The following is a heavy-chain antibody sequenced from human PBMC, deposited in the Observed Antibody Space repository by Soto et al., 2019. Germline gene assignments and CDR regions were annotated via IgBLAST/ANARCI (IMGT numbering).Heavy chain of an antibody. CDR1: GGSISSSSYY. J-gene: IGHJ6*02. Sequence: PSETLSLTCTVSGGSISSSSYYWGWIRQPPGKGLEWIGSIYYSGSTYYNPSLKSRVTISVDTSKNQSSLKLSSVTAADTAVYYCARKSGSKPYYYYYGMDVWGQGTTVTVSS. CDR2: IYYSGST. V-gene: IGHV4-39*01. D-gene: IGHD1-26*01. CDR3: ARKSGSKPYYYYYGMDV.